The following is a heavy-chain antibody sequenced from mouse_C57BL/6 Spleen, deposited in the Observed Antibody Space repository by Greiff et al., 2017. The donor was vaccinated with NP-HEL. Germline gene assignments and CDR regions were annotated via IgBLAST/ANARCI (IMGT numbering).Heavy chain of an antibody. CDR3: AKNSYDYDDGYAMDY. J-gene: IGHJ4*01. D-gene: IGHD2-4*01. CDR1: GFSLTSYG. V-gene: IGHV2-5*01. Sequence: VQLQQSGPGLVQPSQSLSITCTVSGFSLTSYGVHWVRQSPGTGLEWLGVIWRGGSTDYNAAFMSRLSITKDNSKSQVFFKMNSLQADDTAIYYCAKNSYDYDDGYAMDYWGQGTSVTVSS. CDR2: IWRGGST.